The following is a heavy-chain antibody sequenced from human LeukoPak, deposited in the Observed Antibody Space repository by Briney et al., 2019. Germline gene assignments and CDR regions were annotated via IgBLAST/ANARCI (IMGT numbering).Heavy chain of an antibody. Sequence: ASVKVSCKASGYTFTSYDINWVRQAPGQGLEWMGWMNPNSGNTGYAQKFQGRVTMTRNTSISTAYMELSSLRSEDTAVYYCARGLIAAAGTSEYFQHWGQGTLVTVSS. CDR3: ARGLIAAAGTSEYFQH. CDR2: MNPNSGNT. V-gene: IGHV1-8*01. D-gene: IGHD6-13*01. J-gene: IGHJ1*01. CDR1: GYTFTSYD.